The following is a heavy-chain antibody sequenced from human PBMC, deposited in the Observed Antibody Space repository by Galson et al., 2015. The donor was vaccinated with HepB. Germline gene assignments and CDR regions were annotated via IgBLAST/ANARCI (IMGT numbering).Heavy chain of an antibody. V-gene: IGHV1-24*01. CDR1: GYTLTELS. D-gene: IGHD6-6*01. CDR3: ATDRGATREDEYSSSSEGMDV. CDR2: FDPEDGET. Sequence: SVKVSCKVSGYTLTELSMHWVRQAPGKGLEWMGGFDPEDGETIYAQKFQGRVTMTEDTSTDTAYMELSSLRSEDTAVYYCATDRGATREDEYSSSSEGMDVWGQGTTVTVSS. J-gene: IGHJ6*02.